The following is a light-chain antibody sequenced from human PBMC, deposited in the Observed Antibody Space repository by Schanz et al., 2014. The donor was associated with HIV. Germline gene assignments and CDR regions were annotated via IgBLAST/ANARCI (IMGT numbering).Light chain of an antibody. J-gene: IGLJ2*01. V-gene: IGLV2-8*01. CDR1: SSDVGRSDY. Sequence: QSALTQPPSASGSLGQSVTISCTGTSSDVGRSDYVSWYQQCPGKAPKVMIYEVNKRPSGVPDRFSGSKSGTSASLAISGLQAEDEGDYFCQSFDTKLSGVVFGGGTKLTVL. CDR3: QSFDTKLSGVV. CDR2: EVN.